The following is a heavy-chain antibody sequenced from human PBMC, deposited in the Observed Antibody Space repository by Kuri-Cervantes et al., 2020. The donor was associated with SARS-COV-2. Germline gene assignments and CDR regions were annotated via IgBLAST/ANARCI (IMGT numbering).Heavy chain of an antibody. D-gene: IGHD2-8*01. J-gene: IGHJ4*02. Sequence: GGSLRLSCAASGFTFSSYWMHWVRQAPGKGLVWVSRINSDGSSTSYADSVKGRFTISRDNAKNTLYLQMSSLRAEDTAVYYCARGFKQSNGVDYWGQGTLVTVSS. CDR3: ARGFKQSNGVDY. CDR1: GFTFSSYW. CDR2: INSDGSST. V-gene: IGHV3-74*01.